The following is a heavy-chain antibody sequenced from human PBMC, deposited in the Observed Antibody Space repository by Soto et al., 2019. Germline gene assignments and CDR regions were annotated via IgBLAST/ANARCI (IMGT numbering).Heavy chain of an antibody. D-gene: IGHD3-9*01. CDR1: GFTPTTTP. V-gene: IGHV3-23*01. CDR2: ISGTASRT. J-gene: IGHJ4*02. Sequence: XGSLRLSCSGSGFTPTTTPLSWVRQPPGKGLEWVTTISGTASRTYYVDSVEGRFFISRDNSKNTVTLQMNNLTLDDTAVYYCATSFRYFDNWGQGTRVTVSS. CDR3: ATSFRYFDN.